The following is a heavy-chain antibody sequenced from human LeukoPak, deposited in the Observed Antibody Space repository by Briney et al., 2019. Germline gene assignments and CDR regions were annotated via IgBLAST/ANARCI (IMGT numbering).Heavy chain of an antibody. CDR3: ARLGASGGNYHDY. J-gene: IGHJ4*02. V-gene: IGHV5-51*01. CDR2: IYPGDSDT. D-gene: IGHD4-11*01. Sequence: GKALKISCKGSGYTFISYWIGWVRQMPGKGLEWMGIIYPGDSDTRYSPSFQGQVTISADKSISSAYLQWSSLKASDTAMYYCARLGASGGNYHDYWGQGTLVTVSS. CDR1: GYTFISYW.